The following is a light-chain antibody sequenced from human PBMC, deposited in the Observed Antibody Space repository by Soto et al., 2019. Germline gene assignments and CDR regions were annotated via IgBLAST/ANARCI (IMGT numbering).Light chain of an antibody. J-gene: IGKJ5*01. V-gene: IGKV3-15*01. CDR1: PSVSSS. CDR3: QQYNNWPPIT. Sequence: EIVLTQSPGTLSLSPGERATLSCRASPSVSSSFLAWYQQKPGQAPRLLIYDASTRATGIPDRFSGSGSGTEFTLTISSLQSEDFAVYFCQQYNNWPPITFGQGTRLEIK. CDR2: DAS.